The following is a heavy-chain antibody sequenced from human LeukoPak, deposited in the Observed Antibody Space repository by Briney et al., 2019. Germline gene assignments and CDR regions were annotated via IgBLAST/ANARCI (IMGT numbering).Heavy chain of an antibody. CDR1: GFTFSSYS. CDR2: ISSSSSYI. J-gene: IGHJ4*02. D-gene: IGHD5-18*01. CDR3: ARGARIQLWSDY. V-gene: IGHV3-21*01. Sequence: GGSLRLSCAASGFTFSSYSMNWVRQAPGKGLEWVSSISSSSSYIYYADSVKGRFTISRDNAKNSLYLQMNSLRAEDTAVYYCARGARIQLWSDYWGQGTPVTVSS.